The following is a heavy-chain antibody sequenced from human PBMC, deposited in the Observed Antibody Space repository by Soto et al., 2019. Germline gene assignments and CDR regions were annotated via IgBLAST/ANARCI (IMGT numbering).Heavy chain of an antibody. J-gene: IGHJ6*02. V-gene: IGHV3-73*01. CDR3: TSVEWELPQEMYYYGMDV. CDR2: IRSKANSYAT. Sequence: PGGSLRLSCAASGFTFRGSAMHWVRQASGKGLEWVGRIRSKANSYATAYAASVKGRFTISRDDSKNTAYLQMNSLKTEDTAVYYCTSVEWELPQEMYYYGMDVWGQGTTVTVSS. CDR1: GFTFRGSA. D-gene: IGHD1-26*01.